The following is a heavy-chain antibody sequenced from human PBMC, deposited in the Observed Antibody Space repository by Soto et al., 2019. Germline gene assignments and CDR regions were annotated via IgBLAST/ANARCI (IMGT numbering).Heavy chain of an antibody. V-gene: IGHV3-30-3*01. Sequence: PGGSLRLSCAASGFTFSSYAMHWVRQAPGKGLEWVAVISYDGSNKYYADSVKGRFTISRDNSKNTLYLQMNSLRAEDTAVYYCARDRPQLGLDYWGQGTLVTVSS. CDR2: ISYDGSNK. CDR3: ARDRPQLGLDY. J-gene: IGHJ4*02. D-gene: IGHD6-6*01. CDR1: GFTFSSYA.